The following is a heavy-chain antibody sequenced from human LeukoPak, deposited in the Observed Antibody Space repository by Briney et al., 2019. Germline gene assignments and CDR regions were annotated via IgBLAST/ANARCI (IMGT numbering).Heavy chain of an antibody. J-gene: IGHJ2*01. CDR1: GGSISSYY. CDR2: IYYSGST. V-gene: IGHV4-59*12. D-gene: IGHD2-15*01. CDR3: ARDLVGVVGGLPYWYFDL. Sequence: SETLSLTCTVSGGSISSYYWSWIRQPPGRGLEWIGYIYYSGSTNYNPSLKSRVVISVDKSKNHFSLNLSSVTAADTAIYYCARDLVGVVGGLPYWYFDLWGRGTLVSVSS.